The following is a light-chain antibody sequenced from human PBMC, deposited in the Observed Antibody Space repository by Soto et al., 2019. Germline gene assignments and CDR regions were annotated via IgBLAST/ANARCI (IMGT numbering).Light chain of an antibody. J-gene: IGKJ1*01. Sequence: EIVMTQSSATLSVSPGERVTLSCRASHSIFNNLAWYQQKPGQAPGLLIHGASTRATGIAARFSGSGSGTEFTLTISSLQSEDFAVYYCQQYNDWPRTFGQGTKVEIK. CDR1: HSIFNN. V-gene: IGKV3-15*01. CDR3: QQYNDWPRT. CDR2: GAS.